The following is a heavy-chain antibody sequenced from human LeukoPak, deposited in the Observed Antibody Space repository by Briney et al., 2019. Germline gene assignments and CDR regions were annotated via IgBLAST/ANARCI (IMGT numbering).Heavy chain of an antibody. Sequence: SVKVSCKASGYTFTSYAISWVRQAPGQGLEWMGRIIPILGIANYAQKFQGRVTITADKSTSTAYTELSSLRSEDTAVYYCARGPLIAAAAAEYFQHWGQGTLVTVSS. J-gene: IGHJ1*01. D-gene: IGHD6-13*01. CDR2: IIPILGIA. V-gene: IGHV1-69*04. CDR1: GYTFTSYA. CDR3: ARGPLIAAAAAEYFQH.